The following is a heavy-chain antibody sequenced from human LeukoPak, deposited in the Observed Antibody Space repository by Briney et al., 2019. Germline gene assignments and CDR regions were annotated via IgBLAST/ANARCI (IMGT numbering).Heavy chain of an antibody. CDR2: ISYDGSNK. D-gene: IGHD1-20*01. CDR1: GFTFSSYG. J-gene: IGHJ4*02. Sequence: GGSLRLSCAASGFTFSSYGMHWVRQAPGKGLEWVAVISYDGSNKYYADSVKGRFTISRDNSKDTLYLQMNSLRAEDTAVYYCAKLSLTGLSLDYWGQGTLVTVSS. CDR3: AKLSLTGLSLDY. V-gene: IGHV3-30*18.